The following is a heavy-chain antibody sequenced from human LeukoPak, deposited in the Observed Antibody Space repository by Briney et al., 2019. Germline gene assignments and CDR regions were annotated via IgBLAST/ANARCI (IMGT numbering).Heavy chain of an antibody. CDR2: ISYDGSNK. D-gene: IGHD2-15*01. Sequence: HTGGSLRLSCVASGFTFSTYSMNWVRQAPGKGLEWVAVISYDGSNKYYADSVKGRFTISRDNSKNTLYLQMNSLRAEDTAVYYCARGPLFVVVVAAPDYWGQGTLVTVSS. CDR3: ARGPLFVVVVAAPDY. J-gene: IGHJ4*02. CDR1: GFTFSTYS. V-gene: IGHV3-30*03.